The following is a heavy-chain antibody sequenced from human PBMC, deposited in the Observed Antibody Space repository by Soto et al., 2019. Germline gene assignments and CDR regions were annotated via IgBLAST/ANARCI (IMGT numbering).Heavy chain of an antibody. CDR2: ISAYNGNT. CDR3: ATNSYYYDSSGYPPGNAFEI. Sequence: ASVKVSCKASGYTFTSYGISWVRQAPGQGLEWMGWISAYNGNTNYAQKLQGRVTMTTDTSTSTAYMELRSLRSDDTAVYYCATNSYYYDSSGYPPGNAFEIWGQGTMVTVSS. CDR1: GYTFTSYG. D-gene: IGHD3-22*01. J-gene: IGHJ3*02. V-gene: IGHV1-18*01.